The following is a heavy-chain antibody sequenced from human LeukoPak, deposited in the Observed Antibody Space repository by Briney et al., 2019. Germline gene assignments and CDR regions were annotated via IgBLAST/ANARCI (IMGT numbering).Heavy chain of an antibody. D-gene: IGHD1-7*01. CDR2: IYHSGST. V-gene: IGHV4-38-2*02. Sequence: SETLSLTCTVSGYSISSGYYWGWIRQPPGKGLEWIGSIYHSGSTYYNPSLKCPVTISVTTSKNQFSLKLSSVTAADTAVYYCARDLLTGTTLSNWFDPWGQGTLVTVSS. CDR1: GYSISSGYY. J-gene: IGHJ5*02. CDR3: ARDLLTGTTLSNWFDP.